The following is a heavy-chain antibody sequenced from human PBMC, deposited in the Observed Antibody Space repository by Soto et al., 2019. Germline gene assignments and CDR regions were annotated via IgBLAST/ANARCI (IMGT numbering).Heavy chain of an antibody. Sequence: GESLKISCKGFGYSFTSYWIGWVRQMPRKGLEWMGIIYPGDSDTRYSPSFQGQVTISADKSISTAYLQWSSLKASDTAMYYCATHCSGGSCSSSRPYYYGMDVWGQGTTVTVSS. CDR2: IYPGDSDT. CDR3: ATHCSGGSCSSSRPYYYGMDV. D-gene: IGHD2-15*01. J-gene: IGHJ6*02. CDR1: GYSFTSYW. V-gene: IGHV5-51*01.